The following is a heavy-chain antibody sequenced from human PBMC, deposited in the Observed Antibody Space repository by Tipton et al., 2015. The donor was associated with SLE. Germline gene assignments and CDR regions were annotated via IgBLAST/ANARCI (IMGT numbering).Heavy chain of an antibody. J-gene: IGHJ4*02. CDR2: IYTSGST. CDR3: ARRYGTSFDY. Sequence: LRLSCTVSGGSISSGGYYWSWIRQPAGKGLEWIGRIYTSGSTNYSPSLKSRVTISVDTSKNQFSLKMISVTAADTAVYYCARRYGTSFDYWDQGTLVTVSS. D-gene: IGHD2-8*01. V-gene: IGHV4-61*02. CDR1: GGSISSGGYY.